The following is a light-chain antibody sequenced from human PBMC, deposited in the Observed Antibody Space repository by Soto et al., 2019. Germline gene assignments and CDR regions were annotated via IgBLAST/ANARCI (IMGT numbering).Light chain of an antibody. V-gene: IGLV1-51*01. CDR2: DND. CDR1: SSNIGHVD. CDR3: GTWDKSLSAGV. Sequence: QSVLTQPPSVSAATGQKVTISCSGSSSNIGHVDVSGYQQFPGTAPKLLIYDNDQRPSGIPDRFTGSKSGTSATLDIAGLQTGDEADYYCGTWDKSLSAGVFGGGTKLTVL. J-gene: IGLJ2*01.